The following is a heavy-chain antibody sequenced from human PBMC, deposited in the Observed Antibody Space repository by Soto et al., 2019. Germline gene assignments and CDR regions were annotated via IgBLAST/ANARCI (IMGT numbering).Heavy chain of an antibody. Sequence: QVQLVESEGGVVQPGRSLRLSCAASGFTFSSYGMHWVRQAPGKGLEWVAVISYDGSNKYYADSVKGRFTISRDNSKNTLYLQMNSLRAEDTAVYYCAKDLSYSEKDYWGQGTLVTVSS. CDR3: AKDLSYSEKDY. J-gene: IGHJ4*02. CDR2: ISYDGSNK. D-gene: IGHD1-26*01. CDR1: GFTFSSYG. V-gene: IGHV3-30*18.